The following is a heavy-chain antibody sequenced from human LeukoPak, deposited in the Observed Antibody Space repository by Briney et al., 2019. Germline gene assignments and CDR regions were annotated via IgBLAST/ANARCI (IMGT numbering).Heavy chain of an antibody. D-gene: IGHD5-24*01. Sequence: ASVKVSCKASGYTFTNYGVNWVRQAPGQGFEYMGWISGYDGNTNYAQKVQGRVTMTADISTSTAYMELRSLRSDDTAVYYCARGSGRDGYSYAFDIWGQGTMVTVSS. J-gene: IGHJ3*02. CDR1: GYTFTNYG. V-gene: IGHV1-18*01. CDR2: ISGYDGNT. CDR3: ARGSGRDGYSYAFDI.